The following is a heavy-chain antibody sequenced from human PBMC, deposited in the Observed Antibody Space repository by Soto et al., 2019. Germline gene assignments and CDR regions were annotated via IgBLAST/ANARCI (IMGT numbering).Heavy chain of an antibody. CDR2: MYYRGSA. V-gene: IGHV4-39*01. CDR3: ASRSYDNGGYYYVEY. D-gene: IGHD3-22*01. Sequence: QLHLQESGPGLVKPSETLSLTCTVSGDSITSSGKYWGWARQPPGKGLEWIGSMYYRGSAYYSPSLKSRVTISMDTSKNQVSLKLSSVTVADTAVYYCASRSYDNGGYYYVEYWGQGTLVTVSS. CDR1: GDSITSSGKY. J-gene: IGHJ4*02.